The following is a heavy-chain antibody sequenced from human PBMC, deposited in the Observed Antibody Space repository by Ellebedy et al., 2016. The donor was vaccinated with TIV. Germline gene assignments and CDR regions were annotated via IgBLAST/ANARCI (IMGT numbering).Heavy chain of an antibody. CDR2: IGSGTSTI. CDR1: GFSFSRYT. CDR3: ARPLHYGDSHWYFDL. V-gene: IGHV3-48*02. J-gene: IGHJ2*01. Sequence: GGSLRLSXAASGFSFSRYTLNWVRQAPGRGLEWLSYIGSGTSTIYYADSVRGRFTISRDDAKNSLYLQMNSLRDEDTAVYYCARPLHYGDSHWYFDLWGRGTQVTVSS. D-gene: IGHD4-17*01.